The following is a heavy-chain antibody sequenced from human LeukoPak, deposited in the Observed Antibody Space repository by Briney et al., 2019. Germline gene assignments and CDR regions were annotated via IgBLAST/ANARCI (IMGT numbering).Heavy chain of an antibody. CDR2: INHSGST. Sequence: SETLSLTCAVYGGSFSGYYWSWIRQPPGKGLEWIGEINHSGSTNYNPSLKSRVTISVDTSKNQFSLKLSSVTAADTAVYYCARGLRRTAFDIWGQGTTVTVSS. CDR1: GGSFSGYY. J-gene: IGHJ3*02. CDR3: ARGLRRTAFDI. V-gene: IGHV4-34*01. D-gene: IGHD4-17*01.